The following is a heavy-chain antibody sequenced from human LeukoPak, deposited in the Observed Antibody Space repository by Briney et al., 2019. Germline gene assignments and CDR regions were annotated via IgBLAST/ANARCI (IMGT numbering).Heavy chain of an antibody. Sequence: PGGSLRLSCAASGFTFSSYAMSWVRQAPGKGLEWVSAISGSGGSTYYADSVKGRFTISRDNSKNTLYLQMNSLRAEDTAVYYCAKSIPFKGLWWTDAFDIWGQGTKVTVSS. CDR2: ISGSGGST. CDR3: AKSIPFKGLWWTDAFDI. J-gene: IGHJ3*02. D-gene: IGHD4/OR15-4a*01. CDR1: GFTFSSYA. V-gene: IGHV3-23*01.